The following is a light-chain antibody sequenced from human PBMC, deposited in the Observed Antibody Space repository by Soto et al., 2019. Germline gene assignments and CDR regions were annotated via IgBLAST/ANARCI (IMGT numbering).Light chain of an antibody. CDR2: LGS. CDR3: MQPLQSWT. J-gene: IGKJ1*01. CDR1: PSLLHSNGYNY. V-gene: IGKV2-28*01. Sequence: DIVMTQSPLSLPVTPGEPASISCRSSPSLLHSNGYNYLDWYLQKPGQSPQLLIYLGSNRASGVPDRFSGSGSGTDFTLKISRVEAEEVGVYYCMQPLQSWTVGQGTKVDIK.